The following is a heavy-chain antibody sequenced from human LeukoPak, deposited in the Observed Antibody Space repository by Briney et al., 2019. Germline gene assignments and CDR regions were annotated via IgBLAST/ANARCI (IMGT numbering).Heavy chain of an antibody. J-gene: IGHJ6*03. D-gene: IGHD3-16*02. V-gene: IGHV4-59*12. CDR1: GDSISSYY. CDR3: AREKLHNYVWGTYRQDYYMDV. Sequence: SETLSLTCTVSGDSISSYYWSWIRQPPGKGLEWIGYIHYSGSTNYNPSLKSRVTISVDTSKNQFSLKLSSVTAADTAVYYCAREKLHNYVWGTYRQDYYMDVWGKGTTVTVSS. CDR2: IHYSGST.